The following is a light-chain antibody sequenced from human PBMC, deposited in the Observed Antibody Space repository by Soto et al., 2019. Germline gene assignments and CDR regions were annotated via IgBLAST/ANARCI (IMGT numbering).Light chain of an antibody. CDR3: QKPNRAPL. CDR1: QDISNY. CDR2: GAS. Sequence: DIQMTQSPSSLSASVGNRVIITCRASQDISNYLAWYQQKPGKVPKLLIYGASTLQSGVPSRFSGSGSGTDFTHTISSLQPEDVATYYCQKPNRAPLFGGGTKVEIK. J-gene: IGKJ4*01. V-gene: IGKV1-27*01.